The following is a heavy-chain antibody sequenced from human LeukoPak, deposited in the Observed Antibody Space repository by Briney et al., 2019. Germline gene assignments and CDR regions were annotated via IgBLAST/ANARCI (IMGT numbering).Heavy chain of an antibody. V-gene: IGHV3-64D*06. CDR3: VKDSSGWLWYYYGMDV. Sequence: GGSLRLSCSASGFTFSSYAMHWVRQAPGKGLEYVSAISSNGGSTYYADSVKGRFTISRDNSKNTLYLQMSSLRAEDTAVYYCVKDSSGWLWYYYGMDVWGQGTTVTVPS. CDR2: ISSNGGST. D-gene: IGHD6-19*01. J-gene: IGHJ6*02. CDR1: GFTFSSYA.